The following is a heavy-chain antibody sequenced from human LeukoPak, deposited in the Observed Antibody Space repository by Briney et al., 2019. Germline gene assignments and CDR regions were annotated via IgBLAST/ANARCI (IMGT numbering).Heavy chain of an antibody. V-gene: IGHV3-23*01. D-gene: IGHD3-22*01. CDR3: ARVPYDSSGYYRAFDI. J-gene: IGHJ3*02. CDR2: ITGSGGST. Sequence: GGSLRLSCAASGYTFSSYVMSWVRQAPGKGLEWVSAITGSGGSTYYADSVKGRFTISRDNSKNTLYLQMNSLRAEDTAVYYCARVPYDSSGYYRAFDIWGQGTMVTVSS. CDR1: GYTFSSYV.